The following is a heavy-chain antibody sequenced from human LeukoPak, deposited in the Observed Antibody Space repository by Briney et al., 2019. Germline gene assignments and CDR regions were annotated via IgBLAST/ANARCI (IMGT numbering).Heavy chain of an antibody. CDR3: AKSRDVSTSSHDY. V-gene: IGHV3-23*01. CDR2: ISGSGGST. J-gene: IGHJ4*02. Sequence: GGSLRLSCAASGFTFSSHAMSWVRQAPGKGLEWVSVISGSGGSTYYADFVKGRFTISRDNSKNTLYLQMNSLRAEDTAVYYCAKSRDVSTSSHDYRGQGTLVTVSS. D-gene: IGHD2-2*01. CDR1: GFTFSSHA.